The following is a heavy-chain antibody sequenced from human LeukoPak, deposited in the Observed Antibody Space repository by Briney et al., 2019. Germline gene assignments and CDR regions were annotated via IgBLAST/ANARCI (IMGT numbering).Heavy chain of an antibody. CDR2: ISYDGSNK. J-gene: IGHJ4*02. D-gene: IGHD2-2*01. Sequence: GGSLRLSWAASGFTFSSYAMHWVRRAPGKGLEWVAVISYDGSNKYYADSVKGRFTISRDNSKNTLYLQMNSLRAEDTAVYYCAKGGVPVVSPAVNWGQGTLVTVSS. CDR3: AKGGVPVVSPAVN. V-gene: IGHV3-30-3*01. CDR1: GFTFSSYA.